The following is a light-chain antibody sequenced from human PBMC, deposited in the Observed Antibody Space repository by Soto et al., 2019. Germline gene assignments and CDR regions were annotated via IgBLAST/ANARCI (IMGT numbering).Light chain of an antibody. CDR2: AAS. Sequence: DIQMTQSPSSVSASVGDRVIITCRASQGISNYLAWYQQKPGKVPKLLIYAASTLQSGVPSRFSGSGSGTDFTLTISSLQPEDVATYYCQKYNTAPQTFGQGTKVDIK. CDR1: QGISNY. V-gene: IGKV1-27*01. J-gene: IGKJ1*01. CDR3: QKYNTAPQT.